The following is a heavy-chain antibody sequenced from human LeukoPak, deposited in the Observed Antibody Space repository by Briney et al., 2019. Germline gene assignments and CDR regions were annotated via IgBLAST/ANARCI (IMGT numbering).Heavy chain of an antibody. Sequence: SETLSLTCAVYGGSFSGYYWSWLRQPPGKGLEWIGEINHSGSTNYNPSLKSRVTISVDTSKNQFSLKLSSVTAADTAVYYCARAGARYCSSTSCRPYYYYMDVWGKGTTVTVSS. CDR3: ARAGARYCSSTSCRPYYYYMDV. V-gene: IGHV4-34*01. CDR2: INHSGST. D-gene: IGHD2-2*01. J-gene: IGHJ6*03. CDR1: GGSFSGYY.